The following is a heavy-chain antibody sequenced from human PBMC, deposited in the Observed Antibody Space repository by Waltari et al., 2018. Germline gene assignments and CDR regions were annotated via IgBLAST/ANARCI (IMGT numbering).Heavy chain of an antibody. CDR1: GVSFGRYA. V-gene: IGHV1-69*12. Sequence: QVHLVQSGAEVKKPGSSVKVSCKASGVSFGRYAISWVRLAPGQGLEWMGGLIPIFGTPKYAQNFQDRVTITADESTSTVYLELSSLKSEDTALYYCARRQLGGPLDPWGQGTLVTVSS. CDR3: ARRQLGGPLDP. CDR2: LIPIFGTP. D-gene: IGHD1-1*01. J-gene: IGHJ5*02.